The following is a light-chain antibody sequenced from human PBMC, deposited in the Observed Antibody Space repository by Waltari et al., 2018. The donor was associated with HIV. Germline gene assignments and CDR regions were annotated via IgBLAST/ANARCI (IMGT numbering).Light chain of an antibody. Sequence: IVWPQSPHFLGVSLGERPTIDRQSCQSVLYRSNNTIYLAWYQQTPGQPPKLLIYWASSRESAVAVRFRGSGSGADYSRTISGLQAEDVSVYDGQKNHSTPLTFGGGTKVEMK. CDR1: QSVLYRSNNTIY. V-gene: IGKV4-1*01. J-gene: IGKJ4*01. CDR2: WAS. CDR3: QKNHSTPLT.